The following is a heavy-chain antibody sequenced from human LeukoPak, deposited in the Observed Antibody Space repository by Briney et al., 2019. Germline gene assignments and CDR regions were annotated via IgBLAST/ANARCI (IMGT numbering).Heavy chain of an antibody. V-gene: IGHV1-24*01. CDR2: FDPEDGET. CDR1: GYTLTELS. D-gene: IGHD6-19*01. CDR3: ATDRVAVAGTGRPLDY. Sequence: ASVKVSCKVSGYTLTELSMHWVRQAPGKGLEWMGGFDPEDGETIYAQKFQGRVTMTEDTSTDTAYMELSSLRSEDTAVYYCATDRVAVAGTGRPLDYWGQGTLVTVSS. J-gene: IGHJ4*02.